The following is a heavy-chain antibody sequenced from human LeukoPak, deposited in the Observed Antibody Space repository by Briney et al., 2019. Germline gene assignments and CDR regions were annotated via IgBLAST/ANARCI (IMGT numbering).Heavy chain of an antibody. CDR2: IYYSGST. Sequence: ASETLSLTCTVSGGSISSGGYYWSWIRQHPGKGLEWIGYIYYSGSTYYNPSLKSRVTISVDTSKNQFSLKLSSGTAADTAVYYCARYDVVVVAVDYWGQGTLVTVSS. V-gene: IGHV4-31*03. CDR3: ARYDVVVVAVDY. D-gene: IGHD2-15*01. CDR1: GGSISSGGYY. J-gene: IGHJ4*02.